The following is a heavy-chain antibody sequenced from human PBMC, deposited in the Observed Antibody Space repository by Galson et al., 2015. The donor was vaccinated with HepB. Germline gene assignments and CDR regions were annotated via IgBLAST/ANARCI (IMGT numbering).Heavy chain of an antibody. CDR2: IIPILGIA. Sequence: SVKVSCKASGGTFSSYTISWVRQAPGQGLEWMGRIIPILGIANYAQKFQGRVTITADKSTSTAYMEQSSLRSEDTAVYYCARETLLDGYNYSVFDYWGQGTLVTVSS. CDR3: ARETLLDGYNYSVFDY. D-gene: IGHD5-24*01. CDR1: GGTFSSYT. J-gene: IGHJ4*02. V-gene: IGHV1-69*04.